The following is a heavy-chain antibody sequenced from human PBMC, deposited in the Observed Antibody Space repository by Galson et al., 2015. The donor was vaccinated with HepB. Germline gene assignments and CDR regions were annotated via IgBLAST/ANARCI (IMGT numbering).Heavy chain of an antibody. CDR2: ISSSSSTI. CDR3: ARAGPGYYYDSSAPC. V-gene: IGHV3-48*01. Sequence: SLRLSCAASGFTFSSYSMNWVRQAPGKGLEWVSYISSSSSTIYYADSVKGRFTISRDNAKNSLYLQMNSLRAEDTAVYYCARAGPGYYYDSSAPCWGQGTLVTVSS. J-gene: IGHJ4*02. CDR1: GFTFSSYS. D-gene: IGHD3-22*01.